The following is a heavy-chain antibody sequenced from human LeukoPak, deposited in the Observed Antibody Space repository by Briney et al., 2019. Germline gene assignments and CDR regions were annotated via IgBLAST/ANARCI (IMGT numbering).Heavy chain of an antibody. D-gene: IGHD3-10*01. CDR1: GGSISSDSYY. Sequence: SETLSLTCTVSGGSISSDSYYWSWIRQPPGKGLEWIGHIYTSGSTNYNPSLKSRVTISVDTSKNQFSLKLSSVTAADTAVYYCAREGVGGYWGQGTLVTVSS. J-gene: IGHJ4*02. CDR3: AREGVGGY. V-gene: IGHV4-61*09. CDR2: IYTSGST.